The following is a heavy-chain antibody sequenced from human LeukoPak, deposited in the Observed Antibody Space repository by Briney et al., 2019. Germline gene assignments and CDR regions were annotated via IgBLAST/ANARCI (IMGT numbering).Heavy chain of an antibody. CDR3: ARVDVDIVVVPAAEYNWFDP. V-gene: IGHV1-2*02. J-gene: IGHJ5*02. D-gene: IGHD2-2*03. Sequence: ASVKVSCKASGYTFTGYYMHWVRQAPGQGLEWMGWINPNSGGTNYAQKFQGRVTMTRDTSISTAYMELSRLRSDDTAVYYCARVDVDIVVVPAAEYNWFDPWGREPWSPSPQ. CDR2: INPNSGGT. CDR1: GYTFTGYY.